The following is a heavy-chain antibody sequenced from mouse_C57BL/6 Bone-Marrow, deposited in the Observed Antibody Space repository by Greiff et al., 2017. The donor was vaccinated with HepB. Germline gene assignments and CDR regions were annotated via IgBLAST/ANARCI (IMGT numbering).Heavy chain of an antibody. CDR2: ISYDGSN. CDR1: GYSITSGYY. D-gene: IGHD2-5*01. Sequence: EVQLQESGPGLVKPSQSLSLTCSVTGYSITSGYYWNWIRQFPGNKLEWMGYISYDGSNNYNPSLKNRISITRDTSKNQFFLKLNSVTTEDTATYYCAREGSNYPGFYYAMDYWGQGTSVTVSS. V-gene: IGHV3-6*01. J-gene: IGHJ4*01. CDR3: AREGSNYPGFYYAMDY.